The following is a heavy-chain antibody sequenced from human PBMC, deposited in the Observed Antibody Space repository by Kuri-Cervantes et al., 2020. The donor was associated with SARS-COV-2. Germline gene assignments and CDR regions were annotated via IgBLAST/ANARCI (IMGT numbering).Heavy chain of an antibody. CDR1: GFTFSSYS. J-gene: IGHJ5*02. V-gene: IGHV3-21*01. CDR3: ARSAWNYDIWTGYYKWFDP. CDR2: ISSSSSYI. D-gene: IGHD3-9*01. Sequence: GESLKISCAASGFTFSSYSMNWVRQAPGKGLEWVSSISSSSSYIYYADSVKGRFTISRDNAKNSLYLQMNSLRAEDTAVYYCARSAWNYDIWTGYYKWFDPWGQGTLVTVSS.